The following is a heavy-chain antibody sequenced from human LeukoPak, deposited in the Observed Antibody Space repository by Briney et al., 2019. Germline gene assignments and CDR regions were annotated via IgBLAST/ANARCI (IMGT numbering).Heavy chain of an antibody. J-gene: IGHJ4*02. D-gene: IGHD6-13*01. CDR1: GGSISSYY. Sequence: SETLSLTCTVSGGSISSYYWSWIRQPPGKGLEWIGYIYYSGSTNYNPSLKSRVTISVDTSKNQFSLKLSSVTAADTVVYYCAREGGSSSWYFDYWGQGTLVTVSS. CDR3: AREGGSSSWYFDY. V-gene: IGHV4-59*01. CDR2: IYYSGST.